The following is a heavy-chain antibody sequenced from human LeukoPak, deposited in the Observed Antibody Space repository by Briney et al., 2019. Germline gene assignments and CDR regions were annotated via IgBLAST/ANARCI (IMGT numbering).Heavy chain of an antibody. CDR1: GGSISSSSYY. V-gene: IGHV4-39*07. CDR2: IYYSGST. CDR3: ARGTYYYDSSGYWDAFDI. Sequence: PSETLSLTCTVSGGSISSSSYYWGWIRQPPGKGLEWIGSIYYSGSTYYNPSLKSRVTISVDTSKNQFSLKLGSVTAADTAVYYCARGTYYYDSSGYWDAFDIWGQGTMVTVSS. D-gene: IGHD3-22*01. J-gene: IGHJ3*02.